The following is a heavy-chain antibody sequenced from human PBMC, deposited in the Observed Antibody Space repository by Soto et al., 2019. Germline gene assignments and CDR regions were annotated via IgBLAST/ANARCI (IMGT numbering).Heavy chain of an antibody. D-gene: IGHD3-10*01. CDR1: GFSLSTSGVG. Sequence: QITLKESGPTLVKPTQTLTLTCTFSGFSLSTSGVGVGWIRQPPGKALEWLALIYWDDDKRYSPSLKSRLTITNDPSKNQVVLTMTNMDPVDTATYYCAHSYGSGSPTVSYYYYYMDVWGKGTTVTVSS. V-gene: IGHV2-5*02. CDR2: IYWDDDK. CDR3: AHSYGSGSPTVSYYYYYMDV. J-gene: IGHJ6*03.